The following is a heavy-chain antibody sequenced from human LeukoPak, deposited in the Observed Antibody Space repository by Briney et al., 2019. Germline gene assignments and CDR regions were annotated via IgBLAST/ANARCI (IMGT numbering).Heavy chain of an antibody. CDR3: ARVHAAYPFDY. CDR2: ISTGSSTI. CDR1: GFTFSSYS. V-gene: IGHV3-48*01. Sequence: GGSLRLSCAASGFTFSSYSMNWVRQAPGRGLEWVSYISTGSSTIYYADSVKGRFTISRDNAKNSLYLQMNSLRAEDAAVYYCARVHAAYPFDYWGQGTLVTVSS. J-gene: IGHJ4*02. D-gene: IGHD2-15*01.